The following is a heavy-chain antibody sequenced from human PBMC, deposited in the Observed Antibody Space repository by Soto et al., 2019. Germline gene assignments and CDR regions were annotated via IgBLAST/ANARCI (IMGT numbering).Heavy chain of an antibody. CDR2: VNDSGNS. D-gene: IGHD5-12*01. J-gene: IGHJ5*02. V-gene: IGHV4-34*01. Sequence: QVQLHQWGAGQLRAPETLSLTCGVSGGSFSGYYWSWIRQPPGKGLEWIGEVNDSGNSNYNPSLKRRVVISVDTPKNEFSLKMNTVTAADTGVYYCARVRRWLPEEMVDLWGQGALVTVSS. CDR1: GGSFSGYY. CDR3: ARVRRWLPEEMVDL.